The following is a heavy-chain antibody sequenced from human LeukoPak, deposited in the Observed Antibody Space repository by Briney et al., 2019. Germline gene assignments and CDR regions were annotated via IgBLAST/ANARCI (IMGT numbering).Heavy chain of an antibody. CDR2: SYSGGNA. V-gene: IGHV4-59*01. Sequence: KPWETLSLTCTVSGASTSAYYWSWIRQPPGKGLEWIVYSYSGGNANYNTSLKSRVTISIDTSENQFSLSLTSVTAADTDIYFCAHSKRGGGYYINAFAVWGQGALVTISS. CDR1: GASTSAYY. D-gene: IGHD1-26*01. CDR3: AHSKRGGGYYINAFAV. J-gene: IGHJ3*01.